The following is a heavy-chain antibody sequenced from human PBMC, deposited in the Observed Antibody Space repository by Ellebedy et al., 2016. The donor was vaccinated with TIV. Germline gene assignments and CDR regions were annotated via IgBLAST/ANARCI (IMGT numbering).Heavy chain of an antibody. D-gene: IGHD2-15*01. CDR1: GYSFTSYW. CDR3: ARYSGGSYNYFDL. Sequence: GESLKISCTTSGYSFTSYWIGWVRQIPGKASEWMVIIYPGYSHTTYSPSFQGQVTMSADKSISTAYLQWSSLKASDTAMYYCARYSGGSYNYFDLWGRGTLVTVSS. CDR2: IYPGYSHT. J-gene: IGHJ2*01. V-gene: IGHV5-51*01.